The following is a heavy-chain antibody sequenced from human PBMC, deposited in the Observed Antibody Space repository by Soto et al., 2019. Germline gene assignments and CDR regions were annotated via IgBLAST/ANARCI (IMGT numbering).Heavy chain of an antibody. CDR3: ARGKDQLISLDF. CDR1: GFTFSRFA. Sequence: HPGGSLRLSCEASGFTFSRFAMSWVRQAPGKGLEWVSTFSGPGGGTYYADSVKGRFTISRDNFKSSLYLQMSNLRAEDTATYYCARGKDQLISLDFWGQGTLVTVSS. J-gene: IGHJ4*02. D-gene: IGHD1-1*01. V-gene: IGHV3-23*01. CDR2: FSGPGGGT.